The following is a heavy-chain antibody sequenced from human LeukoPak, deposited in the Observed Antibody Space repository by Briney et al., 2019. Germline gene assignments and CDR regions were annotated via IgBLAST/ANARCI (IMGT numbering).Heavy chain of an antibody. CDR3: AKGRSYGVQDGMDV. D-gene: IGHD5-18*01. CDR2: ISWNSGSI. V-gene: IGHV3-9*01. Sequence: PGGFLRLSCAASGFTFDDYAMHWVRQAPGKGLEWVSGISWNSGSIGYADSVKGRFTISRDNAKNSLYLQMNSLRAEDTALYYCAKGRSYGVQDGMDVWGQGTTVTVSS. J-gene: IGHJ6*02. CDR1: GFTFDDYA.